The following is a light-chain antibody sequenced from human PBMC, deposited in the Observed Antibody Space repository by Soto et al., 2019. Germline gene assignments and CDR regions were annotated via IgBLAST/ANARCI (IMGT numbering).Light chain of an antibody. J-gene: IGKJ4*01. Sequence: EVLMTQSPATLSVSPGERATLSCTASQSFSKNLAWYQQKPGQAPRLLIYAASTRATGVPARFSGSGSGTEFTLTIASVQSEDFAVYYCQQYINWLLTFVGGTKVEI. CDR1: QSFSKN. CDR3: QQYINWLLT. CDR2: AAS. V-gene: IGKV3-15*01.